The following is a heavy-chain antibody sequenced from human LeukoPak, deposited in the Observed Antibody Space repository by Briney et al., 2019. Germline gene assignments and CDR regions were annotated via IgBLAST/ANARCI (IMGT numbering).Heavy chain of an antibody. CDR1: GFTFSNVW. CDR2: MKTEAGGETA. V-gene: IGHV3-15*01. D-gene: IGHD1-1*01. J-gene: IGHJ4*02. CDR3: ATVGTTGNRFDY. Sequence: GGSLRLSCAASGFTFSNVWMSWVRQVPGKGLEWVGQMKTEAGGETADYAAPLRGRFSISKDDSTNTVYLQMSSLETEDTAVYFCATVGTTGNRFDYWGQGALVTVSS.